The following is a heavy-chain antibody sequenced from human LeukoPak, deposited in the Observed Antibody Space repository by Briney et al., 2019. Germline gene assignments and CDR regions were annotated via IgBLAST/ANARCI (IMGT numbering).Heavy chain of an antibody. CDR3: ARGTVYSGYDWGYYYYMDV. V-gene: IGHV3-74*01. D-gene: IGHD5-12*01. CDR2: INSNGSST. CDR1: GFTFSSYW. Sequence: PAGSLRLSCAASGFTFSSYWMHWVRQAPGKGLVWVSRINSNGSSTSYADSVKGRFTISRDNAKNTLYLQMNSLRAEDTAVYYCARGTVYSGYDWGYYYYMDVWGKGTTVTVSS. J-gene: IGHJ6*03.